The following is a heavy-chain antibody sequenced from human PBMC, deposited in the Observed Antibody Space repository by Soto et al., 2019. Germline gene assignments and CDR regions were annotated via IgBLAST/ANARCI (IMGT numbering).Heavy chain of an antibody. D-gene: IGHD6-13*01. V-gene: IGHV5-51*01. J-gene: IGHJ6*02. CDR2: IYPGDSDT. CDR1: GYSFTSYL. Sequence: PGESLKISCKGSGYSFTSYLIGWVRQMPGKVLEWMGIIYPGDSDTRYSPSFQGQVTISADKYISTAYLQWSSLKASDTAMYYCARTSAAGKYYYGMDVWGQGTTVTVSS. CDR3: ARTSAAGKYYYGMDV.